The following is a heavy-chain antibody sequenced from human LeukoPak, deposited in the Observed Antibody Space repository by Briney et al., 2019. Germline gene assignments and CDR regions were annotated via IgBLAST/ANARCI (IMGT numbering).Heavy chain of an antibody. Sequence: GGSLRLSCAASGFNITSNYMNWVRQAPGKGLEWVAIIYSGGFTYYRDSVKGRFTIYRDNSKNTVYLQMNSLRVEDTAVYYCAREGMGCFDSWGQGTLVTVSS. CDR2: IYSGGFT. CDR1: GFNITSNY. V-gene: IGHV3-66*01. J-gene: IGHJ4*02. CDR3: AREGMGCFDS. D-gene: IGHD5-24*01.